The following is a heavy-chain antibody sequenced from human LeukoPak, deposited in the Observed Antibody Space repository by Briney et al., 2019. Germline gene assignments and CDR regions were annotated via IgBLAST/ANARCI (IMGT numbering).Heavy chain of an antibody. J-gene: IGHJ5*02. V-gene: IGHV4-34*01. D-gene: IGHD3-22*01. CDR2: INHSGST. CDR1: GGSFSGYY. CDR3: AREAYDSSGRYNWFDP. Sequence: PSETLSLTCAVYGGSFSGYYWSWIRQPPGKGLEWIGEINHSGSTNYNPSLKSRVTISVDTSKNQFSLKLSSVTAADTAVYYCAREAYDSSGRYNWFDPWGQGTLVTVSS.